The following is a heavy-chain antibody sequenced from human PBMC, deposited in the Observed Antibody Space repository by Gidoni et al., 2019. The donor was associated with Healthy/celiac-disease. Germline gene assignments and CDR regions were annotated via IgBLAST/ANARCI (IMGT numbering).Heavy chain of an antibody. V-gene: IGHV3-48*02. CDR1: FTFSSYS. D-gene: IGHD5-12*01. Sequence: FTFSSYSMSWVRQAPGKGREWVSYISSSSSTIYYAGSLKHRFTNSRDNAKNSLYLQMNSLKDEDTAVYYCARDRGVEMATPRGTFDIWGQGTMVTVSS. J-gene: IGHJ3*02. CDR2: ISSSSSTI. CDR3: ARDRGVEMATPRGTFDI.